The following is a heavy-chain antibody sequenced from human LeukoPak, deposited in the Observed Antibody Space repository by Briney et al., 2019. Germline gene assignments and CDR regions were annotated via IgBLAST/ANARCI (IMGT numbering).Heavy chain of an antibody. J-gene: IGHJ4*02. CDR2: ISSSGGST. CDR1: GFTFSSYA. D-gene: IGHD3-16*02. Sequence: GGSLRLSCAASGFTFSSYAMSWVRQAPGKGLQWVSGISSSGGSTYQVDSVKGRFTISRDNSKNTLYLQMNSLRAEDTAVYYCARSLSSRFSGPRRPYYFDYWGQGTLVTVSS. CDR3: ARSLSSRFSGPRRPYYFDY. V-gene: IGHV3-23*01.